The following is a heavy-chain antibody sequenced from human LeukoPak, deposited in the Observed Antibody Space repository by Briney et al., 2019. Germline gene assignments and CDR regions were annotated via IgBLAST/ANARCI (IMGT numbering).Heavy chain of an antibody. CDR2: ISAYNGNT. CDR1: GYTFTSYG. V-gene: IGHV1-18*01. J-gene: IGHJ4*02. CDR3: ARMVYDNHISGYYPDY. Sequence: GASVKVSCKASGYTFTSYGISWVRQAPGQGLEWMGWISAYNGNTNYAQKLQGRVTMTTDTSTSTAYMELRSLRSDDTAVYYCARMVYDNHISGYYPDYWGQGTLVTVSS. D-gene: IGHD3-22*01.